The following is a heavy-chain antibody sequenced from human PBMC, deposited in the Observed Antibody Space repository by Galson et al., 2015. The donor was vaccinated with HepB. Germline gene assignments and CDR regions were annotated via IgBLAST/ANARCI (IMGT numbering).Heavy chain of an antibody. Sequence: TLSLTCTVSGGSISSYYWSWIRQPPGKGLEWIGYIYYSGSTNYNPSLKSRVTISVDTSKNQFSLKLSSVTAADTAVYYCARDSYSSGWFDPWGQGTLVTVSS. J-gene: IGHJ5*02. CDR2: IYYSGST. D-gene: IGHD6-13*01. CDR1: GGSISSYY. CDR3: ARDSYSSGWFDP. V-gene: IGHV4-59*01.